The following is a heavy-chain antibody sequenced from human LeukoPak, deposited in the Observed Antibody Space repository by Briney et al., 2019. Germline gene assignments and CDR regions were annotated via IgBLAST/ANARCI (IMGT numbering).Heavy chain of an antibody. CDR3: ALIVVVVAATRGPVHY. V-gene: IGHV3-21*04. J-gene: IGHJ4*02. CDR2: ISTSSSYI. D-gene: IGHD2-15*01. CDR1: GFTLSRYS. Sequence: PGGSLRLSCAASGFTLSRYSMNWVRQAPGKGLEWVSSISTSSSYIYYADSVKGRFTISRDNSKNTLYLQMNSLRAEDTAVYYCALIVVVVAATRGPVHYWGQGTLVTVSS.